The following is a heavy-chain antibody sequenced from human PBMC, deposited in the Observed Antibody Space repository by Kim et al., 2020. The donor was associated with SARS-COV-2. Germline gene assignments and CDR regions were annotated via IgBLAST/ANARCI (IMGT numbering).Heavy chain of an antibody. D-gene: IGHD3-16*01. Sequence: GRAKYSQKFQGRVTITRDTSASTAYMELSSLRSEDTAVYYCARDWGGGNHWGQGTLVTVSS. V-gene: IGHV1-3*01. CDR3: ARDWGGGNH. CDR2: GRA. J-gene: IGHJ5*02.